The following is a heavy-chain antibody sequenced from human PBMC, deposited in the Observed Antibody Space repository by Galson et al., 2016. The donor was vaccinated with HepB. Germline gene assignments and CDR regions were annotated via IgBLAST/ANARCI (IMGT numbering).Heavy chain of an antibody. CDR3: TRGGLQYYFDC. D-gene: IGHD4-11*01. Sequence: SLRLSCAASGFTFSTYDMNWVRQAPGKGLEWVSSIGPTGSNKHSADSVKGRTAISRDNAKNSMYLQLNSLRDEDTAVYYCTRGGLQYYFDCWGQGALVTVSA. J-gene: IGHJ4*02. CDR2: IGPTGSNK. CDR1: GFTFSTYD. V-gene: IGHV3-21*06.